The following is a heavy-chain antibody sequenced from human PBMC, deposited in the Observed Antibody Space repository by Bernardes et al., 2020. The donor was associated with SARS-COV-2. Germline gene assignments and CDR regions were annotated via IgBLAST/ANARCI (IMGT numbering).Heavy chain of an antibody. D-gene: IGHD3-16*02. CDR3: ARRRITFGAVIGEFGLDV. V-gene: IGHV5-51*01. CDR1: GYSFTNYW. J-gene: IGHJ6*02. CDR2: IYPGDSET. Sequence: GESLMISCKGSGYSFTNYWIAWVRRMPGTGLEWMGIIYPGDSETTYSPSFQGQVTISADKSINTAYLQWSSLKASDTAMYYCARRRITFGAVIGEFGLDVWGQGTTVTVSS.